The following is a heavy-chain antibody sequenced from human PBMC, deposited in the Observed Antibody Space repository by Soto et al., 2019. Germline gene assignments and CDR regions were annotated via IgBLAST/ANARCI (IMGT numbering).Heavy chain of an antibody. CDR3: ARPGTKLSSPAGAFDI. CDR1: GYSFTTFW. D-gene: IGHD6-13*01. CDR2: IYPGDSDT. V-gene: IGHV5-51*01. Sequence: GESLKISCKGSGYSFTTFWIGWVRQMPGKGLEWMGIIYPGDSDTRYSPSFQGQVAISADKSINTAYLQWSSLKASDTAMYYCARPGTKLSSPAGAFDIWGQGTMVTVSS. J-gene: IGHJ3*02.